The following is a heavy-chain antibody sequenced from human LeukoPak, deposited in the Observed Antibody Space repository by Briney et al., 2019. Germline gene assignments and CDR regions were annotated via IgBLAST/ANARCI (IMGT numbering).Heavy chain of an antibody. J-gene: IGHJ4*02. Sequence: GGSLRLSCAASGFTFSDYSMSWIRQAPGKGLEWVSSISGSSSYMFYADSVKGRFTISRDNTRNSLYLQMNSLRAEDTAVYYCARVRELYRDYWGQGTLVTVSS. CDR3: ARVRELYRDY. CDR2: ISGSSSYM. CDR1: GFTFSDYS. V-gene: IGHV3-11*06. D-gene: IGHD1-26*01.